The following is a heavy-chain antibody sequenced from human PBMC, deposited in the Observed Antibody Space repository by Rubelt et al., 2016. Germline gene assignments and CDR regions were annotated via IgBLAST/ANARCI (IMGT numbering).Heavy chain of an antibody. CDR1: GFTFGTYW. CDR3: ARDPVGTTVRHFDY. J-gene: IGHJ4*02. Sequence: GGGLVQPGGSLRLSCAASGFTFGTYWMTWVRQPPGKGLEWVTNIRQDGNEKHYVDSVKGRFTVSRDNAKRSLFLQMISLRAEDTAVYYCARDPVGTTVRHFDYWGQGTLVTVSS. D-gene: IGHD1-26*01. CDR2: IRQDGNEK. V-gene: IGHV3-7*01.